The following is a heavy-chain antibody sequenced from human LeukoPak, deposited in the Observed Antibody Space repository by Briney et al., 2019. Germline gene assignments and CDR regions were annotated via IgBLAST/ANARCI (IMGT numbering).Heavy chain of an antibody. Sequence: GGSLRLSCAASGFTFSGYAMSWVRQAPGKGLEWVSAISGSGGSTYYADSVKGRFTISRDNSKNTLYLQMNSLRAEDTAVYYCAATLYFYDSSGYYLDYWGQGTLVTVSS. J-gene: IGHJ4*02. D-gene: IGHD3-22*01. CDR2: ISGSGGST. V-gene: IGHV3-23*01. CDR1: GFTFSGYA. CDR3: AATLYFYDSSGYYLDY.